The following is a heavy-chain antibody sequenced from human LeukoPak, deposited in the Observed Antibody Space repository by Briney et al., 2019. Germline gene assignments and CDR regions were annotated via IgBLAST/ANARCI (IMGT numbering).Heavy chain of an antibody. CDR2: IYPGDSDT. Sequence: GESLKISCKCSGYSFTGYWIAWVRQLPGKGLEWMGIIYPGDSDTSYSPSFQGQVTISADKSINTAYLQWSSLKASDTAMYYCARHRDCTNGICYKIDYWGQGTLVTVSS. CDR3: ARHRDCTNGICYKIDY. CDR1: GYSFTGYW. V-gene: IGHV5-51*01. J-gene: IGHJ4*02. D-gene: IGHD2-8*01.